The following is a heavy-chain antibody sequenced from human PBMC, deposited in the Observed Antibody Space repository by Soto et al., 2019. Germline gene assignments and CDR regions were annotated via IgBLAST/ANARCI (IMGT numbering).Heavy chain of an antibody. Sequence: GESLKLSCKGAGYSFVSYWIGWVRQMPGKGLEWMGIIYPGDSDTRYSPSFQGQVTISADKSITTVYLQWSSLKASDTAMYYCARTDGYEIEYWGQGTLVTVSS. CDR1: GYSFVSYW. D-gene: IGHD5-12*01. CDR2: IYPGDSDT. J-gene: IGHJ4*02. V-gene: IGHV5-51*01. CDR3: ARTDGYEIEY.